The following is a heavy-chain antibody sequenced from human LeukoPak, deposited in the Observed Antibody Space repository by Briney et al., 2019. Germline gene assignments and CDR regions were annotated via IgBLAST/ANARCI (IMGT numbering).Heavy chain of an antibody. CDR2: ISGSGGST. CDR3: AKDLAVTQYYYYGMDV. CDR1: GFTFSSHT. Sequence: GGSLRLSCAASGFTFSSHTMHWVRQAPGKGLEWVSAISGSGGSTYYADSVKGRFTISRDNSKNTLYLQMNSLRAEDTAVYYCAKDLAVTQYYYYGMDVWGQGTTVTVSS. V-gene: IGHV3-23*01. J-gene: IGHJ6*02. D-gene: IGHD4-17*01.